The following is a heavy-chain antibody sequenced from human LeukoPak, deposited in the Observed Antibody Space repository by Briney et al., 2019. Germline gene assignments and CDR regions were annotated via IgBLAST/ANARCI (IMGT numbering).Heavy chain of an antibody. CDR3: ARDVSLYCSSATCFHDAFDI. CDR2: IYSGGST. V-gene: IGHV3-66*02. CDR1: GFTVSSSY. Sequence: GGSLRLSCAASGFTVSSSYMSWVRQAPGKGLEWVSVIYSGGSTDYADSVRGRFTISRDNSKNTLYLQMNSLRAEDTAVYYCARDVSLYCSSATCFHDAFDIWGQGTMVTVSS. J-gene: IGHJ3*02. D-gene: IGHD2-2*01.